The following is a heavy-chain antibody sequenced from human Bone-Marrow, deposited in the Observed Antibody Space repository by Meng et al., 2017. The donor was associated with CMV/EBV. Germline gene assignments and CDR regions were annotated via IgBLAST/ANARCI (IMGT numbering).Heavy chain of an antibody. Sequence: SETLSLTCTVSGGSISSSSYYWGWIRQPPGKGLEWIGSIYYSGSTYYNPSLKSRVTISVDTSKNQFSLKLSSVTDADTAVYYCARDVLWFGELLDYWGQGTPVTVSS. D-gene: IGHD3-10*01. CDR1: GGSISSSSYY. J-gene: IGHJ4*02. CDR2: IYYSGST. CDR3: ARDVLWFGELLDY. V-gene: IGHV4-39*07.